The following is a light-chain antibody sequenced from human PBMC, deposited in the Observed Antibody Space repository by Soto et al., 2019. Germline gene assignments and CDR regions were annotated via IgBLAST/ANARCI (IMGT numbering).Light chain of an antibody. J-gene: IGKJ4*01. CDR1: QSVSSNY. CDR3: QQYAASPLT. Sequence: EIVLTQSSGTLSLSPGERVTLSCRASQSVSSNYFAWYQKKSGQPPRLLIYRASTRATGIPDSFSGSGSGTDFSLIISRLEPEDSAVYYCQQYAASPLTFGGGTKLEIK. CDR2: RAS. V-gene: IGKV3-20*01.